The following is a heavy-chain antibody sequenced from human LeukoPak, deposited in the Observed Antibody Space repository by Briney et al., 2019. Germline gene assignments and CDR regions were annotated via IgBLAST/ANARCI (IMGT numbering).Heavy chain of an antibody. CDR1: CGSISNYY. V-gene: IGHV4-59*01. CDR2: IYYSGST. CDR3: VRGARGSSWPLEWFDP. J-gene: IGHJ5*02. Sequence: SETLSLTCTVACGSISNYYWSWIRQPPGKGLEWIGFIYYSGSTNYNSSLKSRVTISVDTSKTQFSLKLSSVTAADTAVYCCVRGARGSSWPLEWFDPWGQGTLVTVSS. D-gene: IGHD6-13*01.